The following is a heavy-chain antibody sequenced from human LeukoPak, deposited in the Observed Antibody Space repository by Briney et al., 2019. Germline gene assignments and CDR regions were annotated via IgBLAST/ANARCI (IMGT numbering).Heavy chain of an antibody. Sequence: SETLSLTCAVYGGSFSGYYWSWIRQPPGKGLEWIGEINHSGSTNCNPSLKSRVTISVDTSKNQFSLKPSSVTAADTAVYYCAREWRQQLNWFDPWGQGTLVTVSS. CDR1: GGSFSGYY. V-gene: IGHV4-34*01. CDR2: INHSGST. CDR3: AREWRQQLNWFDP. D-gene: IGHD6-13*01. J-gene: IGHJ5*02.